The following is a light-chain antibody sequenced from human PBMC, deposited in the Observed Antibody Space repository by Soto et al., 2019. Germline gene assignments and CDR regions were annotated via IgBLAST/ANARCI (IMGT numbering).Light chain of an antibody. CDR3: QQYNSWWT. Sequence: DIQMTQSPSTLSASVGDRVTITCRASQSISNWLAWYQQKPGKAPKLLIYDASSLKSGVPSRFSGSGSGTEFILTISSLQPDDFATYYCQQYNSWWTFGQGTKVEIK. CDR2: DAS. J-gene: IGKJ1*01. V-gene: IGKV1-5*01. CDR1: QSISNW.